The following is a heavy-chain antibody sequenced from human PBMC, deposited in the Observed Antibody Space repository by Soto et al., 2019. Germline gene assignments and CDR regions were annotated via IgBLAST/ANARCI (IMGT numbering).Heavy chain of an antibody. CDR2: INPNSGGT. Sequence: ASVKVSCKASGYTFTGYYMHWVRQAPGQGLEWMGWINPNSGGTNYAQKFQGWVTMTRDTSISTAYMELSRLRSDDTAVYYCAREVYGSGSYSPPLFDYWGQGTLVTVSS. J-gene: IGHJ4*02. CDR3: AREVYGSGSYSPPLFDY. D-gene: IGHD3-10*01. V-gene: IGHV1-2*04. CDR1: GYTFTGYY.